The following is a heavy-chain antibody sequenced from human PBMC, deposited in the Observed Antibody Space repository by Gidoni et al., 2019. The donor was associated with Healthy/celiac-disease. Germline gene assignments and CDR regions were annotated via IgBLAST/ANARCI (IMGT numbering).Heavy chain of an antibody. CDR3: AGGSSYYYDMTVGYFQH. V-gene: IGHV4-38-2*02. J-gene: IGHJ1*01. D-gene: IGHD3-22*01. CDR2: IYHSGST. Sequence: QVQLQESGPGLVKPSETLSLTCTVSGYSISSGYYWGWIRQPPGKGLEWIGSIYHSGSTYYNPSLKSRVTISVDTSKNQFSLKLSSVTAADTAVYYCAGGSSYYYDMTVGYFQHWGQGTLVTVSS. CDR1: GYSISSGYY.